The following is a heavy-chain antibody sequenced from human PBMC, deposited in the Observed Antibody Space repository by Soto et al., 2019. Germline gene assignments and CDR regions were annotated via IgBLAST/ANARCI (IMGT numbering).Heavy chain of an antibody. D-gene: IGHD3-22*01. J-gene: IGHJ4*02. Sequence: SVKVSCKASGGTFSSYAISWVRQAPGQGLEWMGRIIPIFGTANYAQKFQGRVTITADESTSTAYMELSSLRSEDTAVYYCARSYYYDSSGYYPFDYLGQGTPVTVSS. CDR2: IIPIFGTA. CDR1: GGTFSSYA. CDR3: ARSYYYDSSGYYPFDY. V-gene: IGHV1-69*13.